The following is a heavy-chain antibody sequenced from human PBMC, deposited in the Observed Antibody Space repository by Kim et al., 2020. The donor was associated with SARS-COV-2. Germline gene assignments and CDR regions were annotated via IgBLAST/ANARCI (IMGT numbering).Heavy chain of an antibody. D-gene: IGHD5-12*01. CDR2: ISYDGSNK. J-gene: IGHJ4*02. CDR3: AKAIGSGSDFDY. Sequence: GGSLRLSCAASGFTFSSYGMHWVRQAPGKGLELVAVISYDGSNKYYADSVKGRFTISRDNSKNTLYLQMNSLRAEDTAVYYCAKAIGSGSDFDYWGQGTLVTVSS. CDR1: GFTFSSYG. V-gene: IGHV3-30*18.